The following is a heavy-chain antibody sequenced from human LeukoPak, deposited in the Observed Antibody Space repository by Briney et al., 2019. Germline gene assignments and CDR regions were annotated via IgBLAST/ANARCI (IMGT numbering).Heavy chain of an antibody. CDR1: GYTLTELS. V-gene: IGHV1-24*01. CDR3: ETDAEYSGYDYYFDY. Sequence: ASVKVSCKVSGYTLTELSMHWVRQAPGKGLEWMGGFDPEDGETIYAQKFQGRVTMTEDTSTDTAYMELSSLRSEDTAVYYCETDAEYSGYDYYFDYWGQGTLVTVSP. J-gene: IGHJ4*02. D-gene: IGHD5-12*01. CDR2: FDPEDGET.